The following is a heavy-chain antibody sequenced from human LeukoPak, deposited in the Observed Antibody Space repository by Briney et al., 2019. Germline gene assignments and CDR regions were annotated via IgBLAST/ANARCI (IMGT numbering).Heavy chain of an antibody. CDR3: ARGTYYYDSSGYWRFDY. V-gene: IGHV3-7*01. CDR1: GFTFSSYS. J-gene: IGHJ4*02. CDR2: IKQDGSEK. Sequence: SGGSLRLSCAASGFTFSSYSMSWVRQAPGKGLEWVANIKQDGSEKYYVDSVKGRFTISRDNAKNSLYLQMNSLRAEDTAVYYCARGTYYYDSSGYWRFDYWGQGTLVTVSS. D-gene: IGHD3-22*01.